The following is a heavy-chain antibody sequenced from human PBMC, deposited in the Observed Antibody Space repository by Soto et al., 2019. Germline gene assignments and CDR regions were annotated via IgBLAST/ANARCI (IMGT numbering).Heavy chain of an antibody. V-gene: IGHV1-69*12. CDR2: IIPIFGTA. Sequence: QVQLVQSGAEVKKPGSSVKVSCKASGGTFSSYAISWVRQAPGQGLEWMGGIIPIFGTANYAQKFQGRVTITADESTSTAYMELSSLRSEDTAVYYCAREGSTYCGGDCYSQYNWFDPWGQGTLVTVSS. J-gene: IGHJ5*02. CDR3: AREGSTYCGGDCYSQYNWFDP. D-gene: IGHD2-21*02. CDR1: GGTFSSYA.